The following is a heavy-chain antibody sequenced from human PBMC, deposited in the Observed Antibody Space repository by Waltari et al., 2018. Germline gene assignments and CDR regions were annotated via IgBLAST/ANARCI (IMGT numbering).Heavy chain of an antibody. D-gene: IGHD2-2*01. V-gene: IGHV4-4*02. CDR1: GDSISGNYW. CDR3: AGDRAIVLFFDY. Sequence: QVQLQESGQGLVKPSGTLSLTCAVSGDSISGNYWLSWVRQSPEKGLEWIGQVHHSGKTHYNPSLQSRVTISLDKPKNQFSLNLNSVTAADTAVYYCAGDRAIVLFFDYWGRGTLVTVSS. J-gene: IGHJ4*02. CDR2: VHHSGKT.